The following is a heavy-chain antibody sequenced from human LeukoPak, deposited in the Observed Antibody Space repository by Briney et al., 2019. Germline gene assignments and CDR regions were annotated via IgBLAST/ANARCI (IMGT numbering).Heavy chain of an antibody. CDR1: AFTLGSYW. CDR2: IRQDGGAT. J-gene: IGHJ6*03. D-gene: IGHD2-21*01. CDR3: ARIAYLDEGMDV. V-gene: IGHV3-7*01. Sequence: GGSLRLSCAASAFTLGSYWMTWVRQAPGKGLEWVANIRQDGGATFYVDSVEGRFTISRDNAKNSLYLQMNSLRAEETAVYYCARIAYLDEGMDVWGRGTTVTVSS.